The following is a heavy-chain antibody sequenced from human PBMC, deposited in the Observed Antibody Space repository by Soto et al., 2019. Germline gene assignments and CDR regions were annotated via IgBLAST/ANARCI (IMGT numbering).Heavy chain of an antibody. CDR1: GGSITSSKHY. V-gene: IGHV4-30-4*08. J-gene: IGHJ5*02. CDR2: IYLSGFT. D-gene: IGHD3-3*02. CDR3: ARLGAFYQSLDP. Sequence: SETLSLTCTVSGGSITSSKHYWSWIRQHPGKGLEWIGYIYLSGFTYSNPSLKSRVTMSIDTSKNQFSLELSSVTAADTAVYYCARLGAFYQSLDPWGPGTVVT.